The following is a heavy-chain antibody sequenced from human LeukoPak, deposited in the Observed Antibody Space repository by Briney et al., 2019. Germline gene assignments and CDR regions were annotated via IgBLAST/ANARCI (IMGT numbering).Heavy chain of an antibody. CDR3: AGGVVIKSYFDY. Sequence: GGSLRLSCAASGFTFSSYSMNWVRQAPGKGLEWVAVISYDGSNKYYADSVKGRFTISRDNSKNTLYLQMNSLRAEDTAVYYCAGGVVIKSYFDYWGQGTLVTVSS. CDR1: GFTFSSYS. J-gene: IGHJ4*02. D-gene: IGHD3-22*01. V-gene: IGHV3-30*03. CDR2: ISYDGSNK.